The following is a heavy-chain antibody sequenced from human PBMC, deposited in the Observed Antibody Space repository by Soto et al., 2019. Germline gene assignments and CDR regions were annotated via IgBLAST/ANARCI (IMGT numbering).Heavy chain of an antibody. CDR3: ARGEVVALGY. V-gene: IGHV4-30-2*01. CDR2: IYHSGNT. Sequence: PSETLSLTCAVSGGSISSGGYSWSWIRQPPGKGLEWIGYIYHSGNTYYKPSLKSRVTILVDRSKNQFSLKLSFVTAADTAVYYCARGEVVALGYWGQGTLVTVSS. D-gene: IGHD2-15*01. CDR1: GGSISSGGYS. J-gene: IGHJ4*02.